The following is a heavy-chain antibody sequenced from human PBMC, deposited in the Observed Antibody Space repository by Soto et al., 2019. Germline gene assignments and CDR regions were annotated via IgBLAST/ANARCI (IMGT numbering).Heavy chain of an antibody. J-gene: IGHJ4*02. CDR1: GFTFSNYA. CDR2: FTRSGNT. D-gene: IGHD3-10*01. V-gene: IGHV3-23*01. CDR3: AREFAPGSPNYDY. Sequence: GGSLRLSCAASGFTFSNYAMIWVRQAPGKGLEWVSTFTRSGNTYYADSVKGRFTISRDNSKNTLYLQMDSLRAEDTAVYYCAREFAPGSPNYDYWGLGTLVTVSS.